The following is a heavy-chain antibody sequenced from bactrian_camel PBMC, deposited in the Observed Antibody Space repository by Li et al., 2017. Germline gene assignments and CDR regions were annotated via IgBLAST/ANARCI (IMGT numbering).Heavy chain of an antibody. V-gene: IGHV3S53*01. CDR2: IAGDGRT. Sequence: HVQLVESGGGSVQAGGSLRLSCAGSGFTFNAYCMGWFRRLPGQEREGVAAIAGDGRTNYADSVKGRFTISRDGAKNIIALQMDSLKPEDTATYYCAAGLVTDEPSLVEREYYYWGLGTQVTVS. CDR3: AAGLVTDEPSLVEREYYY. J-gene: IGHJ4*01. D-gene: IGHD1*01. CDR1: GFTFNAYC.